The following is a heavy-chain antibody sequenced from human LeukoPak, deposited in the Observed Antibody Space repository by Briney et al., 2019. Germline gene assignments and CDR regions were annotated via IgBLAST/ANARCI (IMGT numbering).Heavy chain of an antibody. Sequence: ASVKVSCKASGYTFTSYGISWVRQAPGQGLEWMGWISAYNGNTNYAQKLQGRVTMTTDTSTSTAYMELRSLRSDDTAVYYCARIPYYGDYVDAFDIWGQGTMVTVSS. CDR2: ISAYNGNT. D-gene: IGHD4-17*01. CDR1: GYTFTSYG. J-gene: IGHJ3*02. CDR3: ARIPYYGDYVDAFDI. V-gene: IGHV1-18*01.